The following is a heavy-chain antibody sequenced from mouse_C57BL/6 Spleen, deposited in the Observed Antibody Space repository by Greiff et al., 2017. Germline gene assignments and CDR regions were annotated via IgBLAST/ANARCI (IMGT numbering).Heavy chain of an antibody. CDR2: INPSTGGT. Sequence: VQLKQSGPELVKPGASVKISCKASGYSFTGYYMNWVKQSPEKSLEWIGEINPSTGGTTYNQKFKAKATLTVDKSSSTAYMQLKSLTSEDSAVYYCALITTVTFDYWGQGTTLTVSS. J-gene: IGHJ2*01. V-gene: IGHV1-42*01. D-gene: IGHD1-1*01. CDR3: ALITTVTFDY. CDR1: GYSFTGYY.